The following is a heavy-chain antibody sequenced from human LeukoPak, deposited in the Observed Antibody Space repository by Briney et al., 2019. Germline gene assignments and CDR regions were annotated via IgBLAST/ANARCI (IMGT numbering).Heavy chain of an antibody. CDR1: GFTFSSYG. CDR3: AKDHYGSGSYIDY. CDR2: IWYDGSNK. D-gene: IGHD3-10*01. Sequence: GGSLRLSCAASGFTFSSYGMHWVRQAPGKGLEWVAVIWYDGSNKYYADSVKGRFTISRDNSKNTLYLQMNSLIAEDTAVYYCAKDHYGSGSYIDYWGQGTLVTVSS. V-gene: IGHV3-33*06. J-gene: IGHJ4*02.